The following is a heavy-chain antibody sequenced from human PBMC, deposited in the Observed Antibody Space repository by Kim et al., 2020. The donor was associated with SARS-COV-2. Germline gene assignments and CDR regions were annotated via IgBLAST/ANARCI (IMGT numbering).Heavy chain of an antibody. V-gene: IGHV3-9*01. D-gene: IGHD6-19*01. CDR2: ISWNSGSI. Sequence: GGSLRLSCAASGFTFDNYAMHWVRQAPGKGLEWVSGISWNSGSIGYGDSVKGRFTISRDNAKSSLYLQMNSLRGEDTALYYCAKTVPGTNGYYFYGMDVWGQGTTVTVSS. CDR3: AKTVPGTNGYYFYGMDV. CDR1: GFTFDNYA. J-gene: IGHJ6*02.